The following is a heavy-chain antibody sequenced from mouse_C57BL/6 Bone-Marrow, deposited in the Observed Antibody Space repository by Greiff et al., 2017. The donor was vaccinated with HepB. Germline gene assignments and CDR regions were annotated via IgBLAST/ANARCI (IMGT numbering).Heavy chain of an antibody. CDR1: GYTFTSYW. CDR2: IYPRDGST. D-gene: IGHD2-3*01. Sequence: QVQLQQPGAELVKPGASVKMSCKASGYTFTSYWITWVKQRPGQGLEWIGDIYPRDGSTKYNEKFKGKATLTADKSSSTAYMQLNSLTSEDSAVYFCARNGYWAYWGQGTLVTVSA. J-gene: IGHJ3*01. V-gene: IGHV1-55*01. CDR3: ARNGYWAY.